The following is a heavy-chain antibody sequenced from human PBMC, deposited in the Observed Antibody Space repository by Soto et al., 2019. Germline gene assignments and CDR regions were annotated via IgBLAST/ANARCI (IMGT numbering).Heavy chain of an antibody. Sequence: LSLTCTVSGDSIISSDFYWGWVRQPPGKGLEWIGSIFYLGSSYYNPSLKSRVTMSADTSKNQFSLRLRSVTAADTALYYCARDRFYDYVWGSYRTAPDDAFDIWGQGTMVTVSS. CDR1: GDSIISSDFY. V-gene: IGHV4-39*02. J-gene: IGHJ3*02. CDR3: ARDRFYDYVWGSYRTAPDDAFDI. CDR2: IFYLGSS. D-gene: IGHD3-16*02.